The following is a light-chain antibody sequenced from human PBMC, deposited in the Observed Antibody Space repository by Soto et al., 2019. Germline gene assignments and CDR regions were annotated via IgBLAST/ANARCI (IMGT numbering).Light chain of an antibody. CDR1: QSLLHSNGYNY. J-gene: IGKJ1*01. V-gene: IGKV2-28*01. CDR2: LGS. CDR3: MQALQTPWT. Sequence: DIVMTQSPLSLPVTPGEPASISCRSSQSLLHSNGYNYLDWYLQKPGQSPQLLIYLGSNRSSGVPDRFGGSGSCSDFTLKISRVEAEDVGVYYCMQALQTPWTFGQGTKVEIK.